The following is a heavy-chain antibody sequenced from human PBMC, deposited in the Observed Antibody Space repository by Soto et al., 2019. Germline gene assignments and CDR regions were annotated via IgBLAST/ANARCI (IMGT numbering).Heavy chain of an antibody. V-gene: IGHV3-74*01. CDR2: MNPDGSAI. CDR1: GFTFSSSW. Sequence: EVQLVESGGGLVQPGGSLRLSCVVSGFTFSSSWMHWVRQGPGKGLVWVSRMNPDGSAINYADSVKGRFTTSRDNAKNILYLKMNSLRAEDTALYYCVTGSSEYWGQGTLVTVSS. J-gene: IGHJ4*02. CDR3: VTGSSEY. D-gene: IGHD6-6*01.